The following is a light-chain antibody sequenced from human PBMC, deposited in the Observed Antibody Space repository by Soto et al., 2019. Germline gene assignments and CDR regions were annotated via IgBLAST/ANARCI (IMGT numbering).Light chain of an antibody. CDR2: DNN. Sequence: QSVLTQPPSVSGAPGQRDTISCTGSSSNIGALYDVNWYQQLPGTAPKLLIYDNNNRPSGVPDRFSGSKSGTSASLAITGLQAEDEADYYCQSYDNSLSGHVVFGGGTKVTVL. V-gene: IGLV1-40*01. J-gene: IGLJ2*01. CDR1: SSNIGALYD. CDR3: QSYDNSLSGHVV.